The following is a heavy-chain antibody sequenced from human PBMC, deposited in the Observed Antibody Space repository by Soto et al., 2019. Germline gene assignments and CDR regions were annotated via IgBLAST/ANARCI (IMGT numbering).Heavy chain of an antibody. D-gene: IGHD6-19*01. Sequence: GGSLRLSCAASGFTFSSYAMHWVRQAPGKGLEWVAVISYDGSNKYYADSVKGRFTISRDNSKNALYLQMNSLRAEDTAVYYCARDSKYSSGWYNYWGQGTLVTVSS. V-gene: IGHV3-30-3*01. CDR2: ISYDGSNK. J-gene: IGHJ4*02. CDR3: ARDSKYSSGWYNY. CDR1: GFTFSSYA.